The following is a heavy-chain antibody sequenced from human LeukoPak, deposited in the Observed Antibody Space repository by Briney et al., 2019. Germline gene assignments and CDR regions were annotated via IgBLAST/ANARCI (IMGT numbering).Heavy chain of an antibody. CDR3: AKAPRDMGDYIPGIYYYYYMDV. Sequence: GGSLRLSCAASGFTFSSYGMHWVRQAPGKGLEWVAVIWNDASHDNYVDSVKGRFTISRDNSKNTLYLQMNSLRAEDTAVYYCAKAPRDMGDYIPGIYYYYYMDVWGKGTTVTVSS. CDR1: GFTFSSYG. D-gene: IGHD4-17*01. V-gene: IGHV3-33*06. CDR2: IWNDASHD. J-gene: IGHJ6*03.